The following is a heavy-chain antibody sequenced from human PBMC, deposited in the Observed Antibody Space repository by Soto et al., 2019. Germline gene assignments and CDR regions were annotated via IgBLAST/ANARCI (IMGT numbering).Heavy chain of an antibody. CDR2: ISGSGGST. Sequence: GGSLRLSCAASGFTFSSYAMSWVRQAPGKGLEWVSAISGSGGSTYYADSVKGRFTISRDNSKNTLYLQMNSLRAEDTAVYYCAKVRLGIAVAGTATFDYWGQGTLVTVSS. D-gene: IGHD6-19*01. CDR3: AKVRLGIAVAGTATFDY. V-gene: IGHV3-23*01. J-gene: IGHJ4*02. CDR1: GFTFSSYA.